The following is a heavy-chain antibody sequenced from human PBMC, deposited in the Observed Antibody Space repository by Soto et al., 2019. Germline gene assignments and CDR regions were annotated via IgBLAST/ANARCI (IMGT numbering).Heavy chain of an antibody. CDR2: IYYSGST. V-gene: IGHV4-61*01. D-gene: IGHD3-10*01. Sequence: PSETLSLTCTVSGGSISSSYYWSLIRQPPGKGLEWIGYIYYSGSTNYNPSLKSRVTISVDTSKNQFSLKLSSVTAADTAVYYCARVWGGAFDIWGQGTMVTVSS. J-gene: IGHJ3*02. CDR3: ARVWGGAFDI. CDR1: GGSISSSYY.